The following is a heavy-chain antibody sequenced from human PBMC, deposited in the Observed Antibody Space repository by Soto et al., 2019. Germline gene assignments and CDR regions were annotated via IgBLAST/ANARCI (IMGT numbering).Heavy chain of an antibody. CDR2: FYYSGGP. D-gene: IGHD5-18*01. CDR3: ARQRSGYNYGPDS. V-gene: IGHV4-39*01. CDR1: GGPISSSGFH. J-gene: IGHJ4*02. Sequence: SETLSLTCTVSGGPISSSGFHWGWIRQPPGKGLEWIANFYYSGGPYYNPSLKSRVTIFADASKNQFSLKVGSVTAADTAVYYCARQRSGYNYGPDSWGQGALVTVSS.